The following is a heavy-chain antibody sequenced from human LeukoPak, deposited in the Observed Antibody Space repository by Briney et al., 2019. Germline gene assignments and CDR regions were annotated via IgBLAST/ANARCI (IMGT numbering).Heavy chain of an antibody. CDR3: ARGRGGNKDAFDI. CDR2: TYYSGST. V-gene: IGHV4-59*01. D-gene: IGHD2-15*01. J-gene: IGHJ3*02. Sequence: SETLSLTCTVSGGSISSYYWSWIRQPPGKGLEWIGYTYYSGSTNYNPSLKSRVTISVDTSKNQFSLKLSSVTAADTAVYYCARGRGGNKDAFDIWGQGTMVTVSS. CDR1: GGSISSYY.